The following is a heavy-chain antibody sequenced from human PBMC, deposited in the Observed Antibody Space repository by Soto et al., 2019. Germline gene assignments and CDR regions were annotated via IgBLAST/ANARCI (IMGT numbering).Heavy chain of an antibody. CDR1: GGSISSYY. CDR3: ARGSYGSGSYAVILYY. D-gene: IGHD3-10*01. Sequence: SETLSLTCTVSGGSISSYYWSWIRQPPGKGLEWIGYIYYSGSTNYNPPLKSRVTISVDTSKNQFSLKLSSVTAADTAVYYCARGSYGSGSYAVILYYRGRGTPVTVSA. V-gene: IGHV4-59*08. J-gene: IGHJ4*02. CDR2: IYYSGST.